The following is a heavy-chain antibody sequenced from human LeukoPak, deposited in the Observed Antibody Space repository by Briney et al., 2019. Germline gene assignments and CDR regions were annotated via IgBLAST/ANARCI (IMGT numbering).Heavy chain of an antibody. V-gene: IGHV1-8*01. CDR2: MNPNSGNT. D-gene: IGHD6-13*01. CDR3: ARGKGSSSDDAFDI. J-gene: IGHJ3*02. Sequence: ASVKVSCKASGYTFTSYDINWVRQATGQGLEWMGWMNPNSGNTGYAQKFQGRVTMTRNTSISTAYMELCSLRSEDTAVYYCARGKGSSSDDAFDIWGQGTMVTVSS. CDR1: GYTFTSYD.